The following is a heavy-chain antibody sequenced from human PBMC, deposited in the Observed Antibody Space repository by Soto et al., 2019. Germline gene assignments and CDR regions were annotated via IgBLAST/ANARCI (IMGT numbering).Heavy chain of an antibody. V-gene: IGHV3-30*18. J-gene: IGHJ1*01. D-gene: IGHD6-13*01. CDR3: AKDLKGIVRQLVLGYFQH. CDR2: ISYDGSNK. Sequence: QVQLVESGGGVVQPGRSLRLSCAASGFTFSSYGMHWVRQAPGKGLEWVAVISYDGSNKYYADSVKGRFTISRDNSKNTLYLQMNSLRAEDTAVYYCAKDLKGIVRQLVLGYFQHWGQGTLVTVSS. CDR1: GFTFSSYG.